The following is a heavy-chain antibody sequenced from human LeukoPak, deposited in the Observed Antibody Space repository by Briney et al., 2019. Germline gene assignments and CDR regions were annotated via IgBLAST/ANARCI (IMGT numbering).Heavy chain of an antibody. CDR3: ARDRIVGATVPFDY. CDR1: GGTFSSYA. Sequence: SVKVSCKASGGTFSSYASSWVRQAPGQGLEWMGRIIPIFGKTNYAQKFQGRVTITTDESTSTAYMELSSLRSEDTDVYYCARDRIVGATVPFDYWGQGTLVTVSS. V-gene: IGHV1-69*05. J-gene: IGHJ4*02. CDR2: IIPIFGKT. D-gene: IGHD1-26*01.